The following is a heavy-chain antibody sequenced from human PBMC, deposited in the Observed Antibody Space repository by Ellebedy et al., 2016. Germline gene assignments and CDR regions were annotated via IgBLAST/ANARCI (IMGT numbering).Heavy chain of an antibody. V-gene: IGHV4-59*02. CDR3: AKWNGGWYAFEV. CDR1: GGSVSSDY. D-gene: IGHD6-19*01. J-gene: IGHJ3*01. CDR2: VFHTGTT. Sequence: SETLSLTCNVSGGSVSSDYWNWIRRPPGKGLEWIGYVFHTGTTNYHPSLKSRVTMSVDTSKSQFSLRLTSVTAADTAVYYCAKWNGGWYAFEVWGQGTMVTVSS.